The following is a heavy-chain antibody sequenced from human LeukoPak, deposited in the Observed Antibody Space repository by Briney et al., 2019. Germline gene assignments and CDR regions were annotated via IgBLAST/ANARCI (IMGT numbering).Heavy chain of an antibody. CDR1: GYTFTSHY. J-gene: IGHJ4*02. CDR3: TRTVGSYFDY. CDR2: IIPSGGSA. V-gene: IGHV1-46*01. Sequence: ASVKVSCKASGYTFTSHYIHWVRLAPGQGLERMGVIIPSGGSAIYAQKFQDRATLTMDMSTTTVYMELSSLRSDDTAMYYCTRTVGSYFDYWGQGTLVTVSS. D-gene: IGHD3-10*01.